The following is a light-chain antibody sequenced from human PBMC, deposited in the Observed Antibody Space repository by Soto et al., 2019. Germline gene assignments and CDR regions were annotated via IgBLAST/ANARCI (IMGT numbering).Light chain of an antibody. CDR3: CAYVGARSYV. CDR2: EGT. Sequence: LTQPASVSGSPGQSITISCTGTNNLVSWYQQHPGKAPKVVLYEGTKRPSGVSNRFSGSNSGSTASLTISGLQAEDEAHYFCCAYVGARSYVFGPGTKVTVL. J-gene: IGLJ1*01. CDR1: NNL. V-gene: IGLV2-23*01.